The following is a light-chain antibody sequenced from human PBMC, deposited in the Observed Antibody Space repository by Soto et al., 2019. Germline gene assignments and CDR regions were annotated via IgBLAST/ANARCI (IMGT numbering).Light chain of an antibody. V-gene: IGKV3-15*01. CDR1: QSVSSN. J-gene: IGKJ1*01. CDR2: SAS. Sequence: ESVMTQSPATLSVSPGERATLSCRASQSVSSNLAWYQQKLGQAPRLLIYSASTRATGIPARFSGSGFGTEFTLTISSLQSEDFALYYCQQYNNWPRTFGQGTKVDIK. CDR3: QQYNNWPRT.